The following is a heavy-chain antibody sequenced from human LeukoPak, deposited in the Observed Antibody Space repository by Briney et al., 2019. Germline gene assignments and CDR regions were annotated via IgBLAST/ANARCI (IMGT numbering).Heavy chain of an antibody. CDR1: GGSISSYY. D-gene: IGHD3-10*01. CDR2: IYYSGST. Sequence: ASETLSLTCTVSGGSISSYYWSWFRQPPGKGLEWIGYIYYSGSTNYNPSLKSRVTISVDTSKNQFSLKLSSVTAADTAVYYCARDLGRGYYYGSGGFDPWGQGTLVTVSS. V-gene: IGHV4-59*01. J-gene: IGHJ5*02. CDR3: ARDLGRGYYYGSGGFDP.